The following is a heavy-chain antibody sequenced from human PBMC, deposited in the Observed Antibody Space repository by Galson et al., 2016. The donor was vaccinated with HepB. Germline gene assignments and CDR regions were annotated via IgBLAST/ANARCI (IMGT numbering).Heavy chain of an antibody. D-gene: IGHD2-15*01. CDR3: TTNIVVVVAATRGSRLLDP. CDR2: IKSKTDGGTT. V-gene: IGHV3-15*07. J-gene: IGHJ6*02. CDR1: GGPITSYF. Sequence: ETLSLTCTVSGGPITSYFWNWIRQPPGKGLEWVGRIKSKTDGGTTDYAAPVKGRFTISRDDSRNTLYLQMNSLKTEDTAVYYCTTNIVVVVAATRGSRLLDPWGQGTTVTVSS.